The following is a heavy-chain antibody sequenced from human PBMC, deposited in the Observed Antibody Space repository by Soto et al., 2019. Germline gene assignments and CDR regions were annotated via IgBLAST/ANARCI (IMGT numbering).Heavy chain of an antibody. Sequence: QIQLVQSGAEVKKPGASVRVSCKASGYTFSDHGFSWVRQGPGQGLEWLGWISAYNGATDYAQQXQXXXTXPADTSTSTAYMELRSLRSDDTAVYYCAQDRPRLTQQFNGVSWGQGTLVTVSS. J-gene: IGHJ5*02. CDR1: GYTFSDHG. CDR2: ISAYNGAT. D-gene: IGHD2-8*01. CDR3: AQDRPRLTQQFNGVS. V-gene: IGHV1-18*01.